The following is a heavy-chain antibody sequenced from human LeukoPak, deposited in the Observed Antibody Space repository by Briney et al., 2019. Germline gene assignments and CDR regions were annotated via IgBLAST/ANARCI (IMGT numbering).Heavy chain of an antibody. Sequence: SETLSLTCTVSGGSVSGDGYYWSWIRQSPGKGLESIGYIFYSGSTNYNPSLKSRVTISVDTSKNQFSLKLSSVTAADTAVYYCARDQSYCSGGSCYSDAFDIWGQGTMVTVSS. CDR1: GGSVSGDGYY. J-gene: IGHJ3*02. V-gene: IGHV4-61*08. D-gene: IGHD2-15*01. CDR3: ARDQSYCSGGSCYSDAFDI. CDR2: IFYSGST.